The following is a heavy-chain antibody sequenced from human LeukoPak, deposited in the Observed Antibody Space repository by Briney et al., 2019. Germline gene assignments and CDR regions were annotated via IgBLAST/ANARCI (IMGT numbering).Heavy chain of an antibody. D-gene: IGHD6-19*01. CDR2: ISYDGSNK. CDR3: AKDRWYSSGNPGLNY. J-gene: IGHJ4*02. Sequence: GRSLRLSCAASGFTLSSYALRWVRQAPGKGLEWVAVISYDGSNKYYADSVKGRFTISRDNSKNTLYLQMNSLRAEDTAVYYCAKDRWYSSGNPGLNYWGQGTLVTVSS. V-gene: IGHV3-30*04. CDR1: GFTLSSYA.